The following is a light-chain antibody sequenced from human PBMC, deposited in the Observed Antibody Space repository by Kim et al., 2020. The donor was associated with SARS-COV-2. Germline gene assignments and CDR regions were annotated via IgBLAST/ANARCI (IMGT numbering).Light chain of an antibody. CDR3: QQYSNWPPLT. CDR2: GAS. J-gene: IGKJ4*01. CDR1: QSVSSSY. Sequence: EIVLTQSPGTLSLAPGERATLSCRTSQSVSSSYLAWYHQKPGQAPRLLIYGASSRAPGTPARFSGSGSGTDFSLIISSLQSEDSAVYFCQQYSNWPPLTFGGGTKVDIK. V-gene: IGKV3-20*01.